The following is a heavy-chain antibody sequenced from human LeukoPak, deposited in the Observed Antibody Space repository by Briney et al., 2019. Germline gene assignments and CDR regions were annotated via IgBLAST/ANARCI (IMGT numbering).Heavy chain of an antibody. CDR2: IIPIFGTA. Sequence: SVKVSCKASGGTFSSYAISWVRQAPGQGLEWMGGIIPIFGTANYAQKFQGRVTITTDESTSTAYMELSSLRSEDTAVYYCARGPRFWSGYCPLDYWGQGTLVTVSS. CDR1: GGTFSSYA. V-gene: IGHV1-69*05. D-gene: IGHD3-3*01. CDR3: ARGPRFWSGYCPLDY. J-gene: IGHJ4*02.